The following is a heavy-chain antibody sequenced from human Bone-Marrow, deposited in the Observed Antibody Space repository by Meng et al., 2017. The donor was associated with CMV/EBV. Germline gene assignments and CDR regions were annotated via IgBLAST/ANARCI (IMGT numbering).Heavy chain of an antibody. Sequence: APGKGLEWVSVIYSGGSTYYADSVKGRFTISRDNSKNTLYLQMNSLRAEDTAVYYCARALDPWGQGTLVTVSS. J-gene: IGHJ5*02. CDR2: IYSGGST. V-gene: IGHV3-66*01. CDR3: ARALDP.